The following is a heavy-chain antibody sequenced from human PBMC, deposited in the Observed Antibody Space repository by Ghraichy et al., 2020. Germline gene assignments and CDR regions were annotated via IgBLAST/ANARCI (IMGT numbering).Heavy chain of an antibody. CDR2: ISGSGGST. J-gene: IGHJ4*02. D-gene: IGHD5-12*01. V-gene: IGHV3-23*01. CDR1: GFTFSSYA. Sequence: GESLNISCAASGFTFSSYAMSWVRQAPGKGLEWVSAISGSGGSTYYADSVKGRFTISRDNSKNTLYLQMNSLRAEDTAVYYCAKDRWHGGYQDFDYWGQGTLVTVSS. CDR3: AKDRWHGGYQDFDY.